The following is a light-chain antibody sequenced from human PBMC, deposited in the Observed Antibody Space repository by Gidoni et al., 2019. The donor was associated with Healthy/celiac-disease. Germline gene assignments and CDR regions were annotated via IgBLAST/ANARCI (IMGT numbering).Light chain of an antibody. J-gene: IGKJ1*01. V-gene: IGKV1-39*01. CDR2: AAS. CDR3: QQSYSTPT. CDR1: QSISSY. Sequence: DIQMTQSPSSLSASVGDRVTITCRASQSISSYLNWYQQKPEKAPKLLNYAASSLQGGVPSRFSGSGSGTDFTLTISVLQPEDFATYYCQQSYSTPTFGQGTKVEIK.